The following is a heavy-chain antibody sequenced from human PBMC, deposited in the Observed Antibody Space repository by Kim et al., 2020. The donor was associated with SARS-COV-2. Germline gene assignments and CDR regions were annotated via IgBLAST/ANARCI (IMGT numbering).Heavy chain of an antibody. Sequence: GGSLRLSCAASGFTFSNAWMSWVRQAPGKGLEWVGRIKSKTDGGTTDYAAPVKGRFTISRDDSKNTLYLQMNSLKTEDTAVYYCTTDRLRHMITFGGVIAHYLFDDWGQGTLVTVSS. CDR1: GFTFSNAW. V-gene: IGHV3-15*01. CDR2: IKSKTDGGTT. D-gene: IGHD3-16*02. J-gene: IGHJ4*01. CDR3: TTDRLRHMITFGGVIAHYLFDD.